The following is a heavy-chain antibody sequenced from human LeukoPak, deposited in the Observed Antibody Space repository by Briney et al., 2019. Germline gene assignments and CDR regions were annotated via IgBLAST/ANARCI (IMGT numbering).Heavy chain of an antibody. D-gene: IGHD6-13*01. Sequence: GGSLRLSCAASGFTFSGYWMSWVSQAPGKGLEWVAKINQDGSEKYYVDSVKGRFTISRDNAKNSLFLQMGSLRVEDTAVYYCARESTAGYNSSWYGFRNWGQGTLVSVSS. J-gene: IGHJ1*01. CDR1: GFTFSGYW. CDR2: INQDGSEK. CDR3: ARESTAGYNSSWYGFRN. V-gene: IGHV3-7*01.